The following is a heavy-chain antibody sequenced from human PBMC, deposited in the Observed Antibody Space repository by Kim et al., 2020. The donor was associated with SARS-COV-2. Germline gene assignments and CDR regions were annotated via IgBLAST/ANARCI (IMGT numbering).Heavy chain of an antibody. Sequence: GGSLRLSCAASGFTFSSYSMNWVRQAPGKGLEWVSYISSSSSTIYYADSVKGRFTISRDNAKNSLYLQMNSLRAEDTAVYYCAKPSSALVLRYFDWLTKDWYFDLWGRGTLVTVSS. V-gene: IGHV3-48*04. J-gene: IGHJ2*01. D-gene: IGHD3-9*01. CDR1: GFTFSSYS. CDR3: AKPSSALVLRYFDWLTKDWYFDL. CDR2: ISSSSSTI.